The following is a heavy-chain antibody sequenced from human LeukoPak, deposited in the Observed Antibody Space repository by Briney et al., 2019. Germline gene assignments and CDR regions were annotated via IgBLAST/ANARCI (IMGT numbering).Heavy chain of an antibody. CDR3: ARDGFGSGSIDY. Sequence: PSETLSLTCAVYGGSFSGYYWSWIRQPPGKGLEWIGEINHSGSTNYNPSLKSRVTISVDTSKNQFSLKLSSVTAGDTAVYYCARDGFGSGSIDYWGQGTLVTVSS. V-gene: IGHV4-34*01. CDR1: GGSFSGYY. J-gene: IGHJ4*02. CDR2: INHSGST. D-gene: IGHD3-10*01.